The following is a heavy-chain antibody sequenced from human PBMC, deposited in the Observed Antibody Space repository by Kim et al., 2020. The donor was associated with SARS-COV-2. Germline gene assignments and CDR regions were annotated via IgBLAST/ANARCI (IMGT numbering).Heavy chain of an antibody. CDR1: GFTFSSYE. Sequence: GGSLRLSCAASGFTFSSYEMNWVRQAPGKGLEWVSYISSSGSTIYYADSVKGRFTISRDNAKNSLYLQMNSLRAEDTAVYYCARDSSARLGSWYLAVDWYFDLWGRGTLVTVSS. V-gene: IGHV3-48*03. CDR2: ISSSGSTI. CDR3: ARDSSARLGSWYLAVDWYFDL. J-gene: IGHJ2*01. D-gene: IGHD6-13*01.